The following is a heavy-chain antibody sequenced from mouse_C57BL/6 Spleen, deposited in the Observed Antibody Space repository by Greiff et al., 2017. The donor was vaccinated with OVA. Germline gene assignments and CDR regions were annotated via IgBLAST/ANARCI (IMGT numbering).Heavy chain of an antibody. V-gene: IGHV1-81*01. Sequence: QVQLKESGAELARPGASVKLSCKASGYTFTSYGISWVKQRTGQGLEWIGELYPRSGNTYYNEKFKGKATLTADKSSSTAYMELRSLTSEDSAVYFCARRDGSSWGYAMDYWGQGTSVTVSS. D-gene: IGHD1-1*01. CDR2: LYPRSGNT. CDR1: GYTFTSYG. J-gene: IGHJ4*01. CDR3: ARRDGSSWGYAMDY.